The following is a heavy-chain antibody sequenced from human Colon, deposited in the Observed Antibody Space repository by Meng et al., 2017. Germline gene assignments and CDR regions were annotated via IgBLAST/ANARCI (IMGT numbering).Heavy chain of an antibody. CDR1: GGTFRSYA. CDR2: IIPIFGTA. Sequence: SVKVSCKASGGTFRSYAISWVRQAPGQGLEWMGGIIPIFGTANYAQKFQGRVTITTDESMRTAYMELSSLRSEDTAVYYCARALPYYDFLAGYSPKYYYGMDVWGRGTTVTVSS. V-gene: IGHV1-69*05. J-gene: IGHJ6*02. CDR3: ARALPYYDFLAGYSPKYYYGMDV. D-gene: IGHD3-9*01.